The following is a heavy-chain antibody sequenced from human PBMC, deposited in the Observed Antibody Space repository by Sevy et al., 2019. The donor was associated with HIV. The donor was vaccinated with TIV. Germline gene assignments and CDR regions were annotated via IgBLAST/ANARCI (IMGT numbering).Heavy chain of an antibody. Sequence: ASVKVSCKISGYTFTTYRITWVRQAPGQGLESMGWISPHNGDTDYAQKLQDRITMITDTSTTTVYMELTSLRSDDTAVYYCARAYCSGGRCYSLAYWGQGTLVTVSS. CDR2: ISPHNGDT. V-gene: IGHV1-18*01. CDR3: ARAYCSGGRCYSLAY. CDR1: GYTFTTYR. D-gene: IGHD2-15*01. J-gene: IGHJ4*02.